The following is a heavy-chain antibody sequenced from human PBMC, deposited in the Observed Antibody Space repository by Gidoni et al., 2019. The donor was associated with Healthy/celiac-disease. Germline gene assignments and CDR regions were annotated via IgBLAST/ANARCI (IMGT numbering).Heavy chain of an antibody. J-gene: IGHJ4*02. CDR3: ARLGGSGSFGY. CDR1: GGSISSSSYY. Sequence: QLQLQESGPGLVKPSETLSLTCTVSGGSISSSSYYWGWIRQPPGKGLECIGSIYYSGSTYYNPSIKSRVPISVYTSKNQFSLKLSSVTAADTAVYYCARLGGSGSFGYWGQGTLVTVSS. D-gene: IGHD2-15*01. CDR2: IYYSGST. V-gene: IGHV4-39*01.